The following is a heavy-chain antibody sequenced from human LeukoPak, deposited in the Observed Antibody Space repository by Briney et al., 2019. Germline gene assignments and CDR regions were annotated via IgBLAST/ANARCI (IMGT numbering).Heavy chain of an antibody. D-gene: IGHD6-13*01. Sequence: TGGSLRLSCTVSGFTFSSYAMHWVRQAPGKGLEWVAVISYDGNNKYYADSVKGRFTISRDNSKNTLYLQMNSLRTEDTAVYYCARETGYSTHWGQGTLVTVSS. J-gene: IGHJ1*01. V-gene: IGHV3-30-3*01. CDR3: ARETGYSTH. CDR2: ISYDGNNK. CDR1: GFTFSSYA.